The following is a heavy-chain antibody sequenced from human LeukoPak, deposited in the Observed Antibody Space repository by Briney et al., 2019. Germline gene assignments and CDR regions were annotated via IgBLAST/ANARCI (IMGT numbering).Heavy chain of an antibody. J-gene: IGHJ4*02. V-gene: IGHV1-8*01. D-gene: IGHD6-19*01. CDR1: GYTFTRYD. Sequence: ASVKVSCKASGYTFTRYDINWVRQAPGQGLEWMGWMNPNSGNTGYAQKFQGRVTMTRNTSISTAYMELSSLRSEDTAVYYCARARRAVAGQYYFDYWGQGTLVTVSS. CDR2: MNPNSGNT. CDR3: ARARRAVAGQYYFDY.